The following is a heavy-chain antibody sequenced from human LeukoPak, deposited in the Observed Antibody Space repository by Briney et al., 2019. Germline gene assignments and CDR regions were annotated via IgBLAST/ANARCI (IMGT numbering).Heavy chain of an antibody. CDR2: INHSGGA. V-gene: IGHV4-34*01. Sequence: SETLSLTCAVYGGSFSGYYWSWIRQPPGKGLEWIGEINHSGGANYNPSLKSRVTMSVDTSKNQFSLKLSSVTAADTAVYYCARAPTGTGGWNWFDPWGQGTLVTVSS. D-gene: IGHD1-1*01. CDR3: ARAPTGTGGWNWFDP. J-gene: IGHJ5*02. CDR1: GGSFSGYY.